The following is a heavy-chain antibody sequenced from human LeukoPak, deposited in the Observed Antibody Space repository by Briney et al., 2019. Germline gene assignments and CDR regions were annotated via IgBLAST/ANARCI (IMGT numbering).Heavy chain of an antibody. CDR3: ARDSHTQAAAGTGIDY. V-gene: IGHV4-4*07. CDR2: IYITGST. CDR1: GGSITSYY. Sequence: PSETLSLTCTVSGGSITSYYWSWIRQSAGKGLEWIGRIYITGSTTYNPSLKSRVTMSLDTSKNQFSLKLSSVTAADTAVYYCARDSHTQAAAGTGIDYWGQGTLVTVSS. D-gene: IGHD6-13*01. J-gene: IGHJ4*02.